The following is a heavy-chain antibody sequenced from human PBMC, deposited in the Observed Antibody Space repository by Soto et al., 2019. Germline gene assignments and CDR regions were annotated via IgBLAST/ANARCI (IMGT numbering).Heavy chain of an antibody. J-gene: IGHJ4*02. CDR2: SSNSGTFT. CDR3: ARSGDNYNVLDY. D-gene: IGHD3-10*02. CDR1: GFSISDHY. V-gene: IGHV3-11*05. Sequence: QVQLVEYGGGLVKPGGSLRLTCAASGFSISDHYMSWIRQAPGKGLEWVSYSSNSGTFTKYADSVKGRFSISRDNAKNSLYLEINSLRGEDTAIYYCARSGDNYNVLDYWGQGTPVTVSS.